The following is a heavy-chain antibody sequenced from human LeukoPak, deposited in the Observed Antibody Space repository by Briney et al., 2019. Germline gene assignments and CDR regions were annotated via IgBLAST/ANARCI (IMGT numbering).Heavy chain of an antibody. J-gene: IGHJ4*02. V-gene: IGHV3-23*01. CDR1: GFTFSRFA. Sequence: PGGSLRLSCAASGFTFSRFAMSWVRQAPGKGLEWVSTISGSGGTTNYADSVKGRFTFSRDNSKNTLYLQMNSLRAEDTVVYYCAKDLPDYGDYIEGYWGQGTLVTVSS. CDR2: ISGSGGTT. D-gene: IGHD4-17*01. CDR3: AKDLPDYGDYIEGY.